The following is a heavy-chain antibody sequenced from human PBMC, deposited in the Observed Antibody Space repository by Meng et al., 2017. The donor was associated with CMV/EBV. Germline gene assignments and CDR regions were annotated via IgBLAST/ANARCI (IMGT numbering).Heavy chain of an antibody. Sequence: GGSLRLSCAASGFTFSSYGVHWVRQAPGKGLEWVAFIRYDGSNKYYADSVKGRFTISRDNSKNTLYLQMNSLRAEDTAVYYCAKDVIGTYYYYYGMDVWGQGTTVTVSS. CDR3: AKDVIGTYYYYYGMDV. V-gene: IGHV3-30*02. J-gene: IGHJ6*02. D-gene: IGHD2/OR15-2a*01. CDR2: IRYDGSNK. CDR1: GFTFSSYG.